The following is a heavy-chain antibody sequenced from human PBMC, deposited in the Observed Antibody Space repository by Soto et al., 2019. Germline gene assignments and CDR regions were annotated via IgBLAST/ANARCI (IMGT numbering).Heavy chain of an antibody. Sequence: PGESLKISCKGSGYSFTSYYIAWVRQMPGKGLEWMGIIHPGDSETRYSPSFQGHVIISADKSISSAYLQWSSLEAADTAMHYCARQRITRVRGVSSSGLDVWGQGTTVTVSS. V-gene: IGHV5-51*01. CDR1: GYSFTSYY. CDR3: ARQRITRVRGVSSSGLDV. D-gene: IGHD3-10*01. J-gene: IGHJ6*02. CDR2: IHPGDSET.